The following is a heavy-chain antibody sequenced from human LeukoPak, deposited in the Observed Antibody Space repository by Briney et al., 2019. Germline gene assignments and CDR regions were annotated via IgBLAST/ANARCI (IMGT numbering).Heavy chain of an antibody. V-gene: IGHV4-61*01. D-gene: IGHD6-13*01. Sequence: PSETLSLTCTVSGYSISSGYYWSWIRQPPGKGLEWIGYIYYSGSTNYNPSLKSRVTISVDTSKNQFSLKLSSVTAADTAVYYCASQRRQQLAKYDYWGQGTLVTVSS. CDR3: ASQRRQQLAKYDY. CDR2: IYYSGST. J-gene: IGHJ4*02. CDR1: GYSISSGYY.